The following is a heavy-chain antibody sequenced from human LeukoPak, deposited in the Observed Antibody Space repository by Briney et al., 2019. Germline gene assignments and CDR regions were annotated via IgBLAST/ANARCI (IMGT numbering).Heavy chain of an antibody. CDR2: FNVGTGNT. J-gene: IGHJ4*02. CDR1: GYTFTSYA. V-gene: IGHV1-3*03. Sequence: ASVKVSCKASGYTFTSYAMHWVRQAPGQRLEWMGWFNVGTGNTKYSQEFQGRVTITRDTSASTAYMELSSLRSEDMAVYYCATPKGKYSGSYLGFDYWGQGTLVTVSS. CDR3: ATPKGKYSGSYLGFDY. D-gene: IGHD1-26*01.